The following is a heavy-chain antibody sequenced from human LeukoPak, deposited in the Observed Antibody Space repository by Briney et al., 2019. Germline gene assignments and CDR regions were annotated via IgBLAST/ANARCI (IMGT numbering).Heavy chain of an antibody. V-gene: IGHV3-21*04. J-gene: IGHJ6*02. CDR3: AKDRAKEQQLLLYYYYGVDV. Sequence: GGSLRLSCAASGFTFSSYSMNWVRQAPGKGLEWVSSISSSSSYIYYADSVKGRFTISRDNAKNSLYLQMNSLRAEDTAVYYCAKDRAKEQQLLLYYYYGVDVWGQGTTVTVSS. D-gene: IGHD6-13*01. CDR1: GFTFSSYS. CDR2: ISSSSSYI.